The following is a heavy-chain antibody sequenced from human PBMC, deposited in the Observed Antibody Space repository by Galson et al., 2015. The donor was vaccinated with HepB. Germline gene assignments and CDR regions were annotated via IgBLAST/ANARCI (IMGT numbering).Heavy chain of an antibody. Sequence: SVKVSCKASGYTFTSYGISWVRQAPGQGLEWMGWISAYNGNTNYAQKLQGRVTMTTDTSTSTAYMELRSLRSDDTAVYYCARSSGYYPLLTCYFDYWGQGTLVTVSS. CDR3: ARSSGYYPLLTCYFDY. CDR1: GYTFTSYG. D-gene: IGHD3-22*01. J-gene: IGHJ4*02. CDR2: ISAYNGNT. V-gene: IGHV1-18*01.